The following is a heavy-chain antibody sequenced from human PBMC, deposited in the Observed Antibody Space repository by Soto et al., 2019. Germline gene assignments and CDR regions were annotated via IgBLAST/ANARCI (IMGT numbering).Heavy chain of an antibody. D-gene: IGHD3-22*01. CDR3: ARRAYYYDSSGYSNWFDP. V-gene: IGHV4-39*01. CDR2: IYYSGST. Sequence: PSETLSLTCTVSGGSISSSSYYWGWIRQPPGKGLEWIGSIYYSGSTYYNPSLKSRVTISVDTSKNQFSLKLSSVTAADTAVYYCARRAYYYDSSGYSNWFDPWGQGTLVTVSS. J-gene: IGHJ5*02. CDR1: GGSISSSSYY.